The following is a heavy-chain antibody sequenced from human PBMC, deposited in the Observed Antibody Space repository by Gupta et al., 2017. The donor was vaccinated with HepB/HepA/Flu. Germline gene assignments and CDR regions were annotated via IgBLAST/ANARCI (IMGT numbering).Heavy chain of an antibody. CDR1: GGSISSSSYY. Sequence: QLQLQESGPGLVKPSETLSLTCTVPGGSISSSSYYWAWIRQPPGKGLEWIGSIYYSGSTYYNPSLKSRVTISVDTSKNQFSLKLSSVTAADTAVYYCARLRKYCSSTSCYTGGNFDYWGQGTLVTVSS. CDR3: ARLRKYCSSTSCYTGGNFDY. CDR2: IYYSGST. V-gene: IGHV4-39*01. D-gene: IGHD2-2*02. J-gene: IGHJ4*02.